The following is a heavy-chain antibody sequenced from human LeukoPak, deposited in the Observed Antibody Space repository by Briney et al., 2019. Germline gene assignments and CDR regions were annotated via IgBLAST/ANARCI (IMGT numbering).Heavy chain of an antibody. CDR2: IRYDGSNK. J-gene: IGHJ4*02. V-gene: IGHV3-30*02. Sequence: PGGSLRLSCAASGFTFSSYGMHWVRQAPGKGLEWVAFIRYDGSNKYYADSVKGRFTISRDNSKNTLYLQMNSLRAEDTAVYYCARDRAIQLWLQGFYFDYWGQGTLVTVSS. CDR1: GFTFSSYG. D-gene: IGHD5-18*01. CDR3: ARDRAIQLWLQGFYFDY.